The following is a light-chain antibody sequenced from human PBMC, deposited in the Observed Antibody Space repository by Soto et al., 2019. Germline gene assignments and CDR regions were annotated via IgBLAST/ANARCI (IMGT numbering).Light chain of an antibody. Sequence: AIQMTQSPSSLSASVGDRGTITCRASQDIRKDLAWYQQKPGKAPQILIYGASTLQTGVPSRFSGSGSGTEFTLTISSLQSEDFAVYYCQQYNNWPGTFGQGTKVDI. CDR3: QQYNNWPGT. CDR1: QDIRKD. CDR2: GAS. J-gene: IGKJ1*01. V-gene: IGKV1D-13*01.